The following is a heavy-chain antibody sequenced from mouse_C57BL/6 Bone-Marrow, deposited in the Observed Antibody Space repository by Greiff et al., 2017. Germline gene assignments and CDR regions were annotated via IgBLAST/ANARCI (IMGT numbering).Heavy chain of an antibody. V-gene: IGHV5-17*01. CDR3: ATYYYGSHDY. CDR2: ISSGSSTI. D-gene: IGHD1-1*01. Sequence: EVKLMESGGGLVKPGGSLKLSCAASGFTFSDYGMHWVRQAPEKGLEWVAYISSGSSTIYYADTVKGRFTISRDNAKNTLFLQMTSLRSEETAMYYCATYYYGSHDYWGEGTTLSVSS. J-gene: IGHJ2*01. CDR1: GFTFSDYG.